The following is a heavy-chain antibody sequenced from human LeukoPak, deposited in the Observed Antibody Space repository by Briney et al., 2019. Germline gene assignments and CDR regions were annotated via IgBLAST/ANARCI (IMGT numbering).Heavy chain of an antibody. D-gene: IGHD3-10*01. CDR2: ISSSSSTI. CDR3: ARASSFIPRGGPY. V-gene: IGHV3-48*01. CDR1: GFTFSSYS. Sequence: SGGSLRLSCAASGFTFSSYSMTWVRQAPGKGLEWVSYISSSSSTIYYADSVKGRFTISRDNAKNSLYLQMNSLRAEDTAVYYCARASSFIPRGGPYWGQGTLVTVSS. J-gene: IGHJ4*02.